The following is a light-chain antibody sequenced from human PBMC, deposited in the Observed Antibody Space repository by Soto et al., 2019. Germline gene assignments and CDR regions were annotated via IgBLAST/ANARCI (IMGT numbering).Light chain of an antibody. CDR2: EVS. V-gene: IGLV2-8*01. CDR3: SSYEGSNNLV. Sequence: QSVLTQPPSASGSPGQSVTISCTGTSSDVGGYNYVSWYQQHPGKAPKLMIYEVSKRPSGVPDRFSGSKSGNTASLTVSGLQAEDEADYYCSSYEGSNNLVFG. J-gene: IGLJ2*01. CDR1: SSDVGGYNY.